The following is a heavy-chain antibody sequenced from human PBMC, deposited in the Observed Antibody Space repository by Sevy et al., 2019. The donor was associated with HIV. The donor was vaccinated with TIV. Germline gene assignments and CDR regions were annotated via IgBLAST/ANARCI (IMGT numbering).Heavy chain of an antibody. CDR3: ARARSYDYIWGSYRPPYYFDY. CDR1: GGSISSYY. Sequence: SETLSLTCTVSGGSISSYYWSWTRQPPGKGLEWIGYIYYSGSTNYNPSLKSRVTISVVTSKNQFSLKLSSVTAADTAVYYCARARSYDYIWGSYRPPYYFDYWGQGTLVTVSS. D-gene: IGHD3-16*02. J-gene: IGHJ4*02. V-gene: IGHV4-59*01. CDR2: IYYSGST.